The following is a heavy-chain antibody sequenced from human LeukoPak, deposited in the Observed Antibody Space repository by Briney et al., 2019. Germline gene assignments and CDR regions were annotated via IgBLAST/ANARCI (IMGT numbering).Heavy chain of an antibody. V-gene: IGHV4-59*01. Sequence: SETLSLTCTVSGGSISSYYWSWIRQPPGKGLEWIGYIYYSGSTNYDPSLKSRVTISVDTSKNQFSLKLSSVTAADTAVYYCARGIVVVITPDYYYYYMDVWGKGTTVTVSS. CDR3: ARGIVVVITPDYYYYYMDV. D-gene: IGHD3-22*01. CDR2: IYYSGST. CDR1: GGSISSYY. J-gene: IGHJ6*03.